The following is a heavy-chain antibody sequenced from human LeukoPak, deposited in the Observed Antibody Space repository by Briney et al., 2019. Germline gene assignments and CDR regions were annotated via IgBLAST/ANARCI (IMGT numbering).Heavy chain of an antibody. CDR1: GGTFSSYA. V-gene: IGHV1-69*05. Sequence: ASVKVSCKASGGTFSSYAISWVRQAPGQGLEWMGGIIPIFGTANYAQKFQGRVTITTDESTSTAYMELSSLRSEDTAVYYCARDALAAAGSPYYYYYYMDVWGKGTTVTVSS. CDR3: ARDALAAAGSPYYYYYYMDV. CDR2: IIPIFGTA. J-gene: IGHJ6*03. D-gene: IGHD6-13*01.